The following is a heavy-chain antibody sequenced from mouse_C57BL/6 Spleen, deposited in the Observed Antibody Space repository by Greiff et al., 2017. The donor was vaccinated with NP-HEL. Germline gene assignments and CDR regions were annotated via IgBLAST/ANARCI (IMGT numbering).Heavy chain of an antibody. V-gene: IGHV5-4*01. CDR1: GFTFSSYA. Sequence: EVQVVESGGGLVKPGGSLKLSCAASGFTFSSYAMSWVRQTPEKRLEWVATISDGGSYTYYPDNVKGRFTISRDNAKNNLYLQMSHLKSEDTAMYYCARDEGSRDYAMDYWGQGTSVTVSS. CDR2: ISDGGSYT. J-gene: IGHJ4*01. CDR3: ARDEGSRDYAMDY.